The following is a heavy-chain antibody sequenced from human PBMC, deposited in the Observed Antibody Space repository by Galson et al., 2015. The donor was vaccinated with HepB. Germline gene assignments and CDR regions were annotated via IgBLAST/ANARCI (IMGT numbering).Heavy chain of an antibody. CDR3: AKDRSGQGTSCPHFDY. CDR2: ISYDGSNK. CDR1: GFTFSSYG. D-gene: IGHD2-2*01. Sequence: SLRLSCAASGFTFSSYGMHWVRQAPGKGLEWVAVISYDGSNKYYADSVKGRFTISRDNSKNTLYLQMNSLRAEDTAVYYCAKDRSGQGTSCPHFDYWGQGTLVTVSS. V-gene: IGHV3-30*18. J-gene: IGHJ4*02.